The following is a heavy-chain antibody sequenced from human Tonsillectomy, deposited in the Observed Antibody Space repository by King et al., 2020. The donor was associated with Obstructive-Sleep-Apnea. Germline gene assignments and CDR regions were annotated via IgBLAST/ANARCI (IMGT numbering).Heavy chain of an antibody. CDR3: ARYLWRNCGGDCYSIGWYVDL. Sequence: VQLVESGGGLVKPGGSLRLSCAASGFTFSTYRMNWVRQAPGKGLEWVSFIISSSTYIYYADSVKGRFTISRDNARNSLYLQMNSLRAEDTAVYYCARYLWRNCGGDCYSIGWYVDLWGRGTLVTVSS. CDR2: IISSSTYI. D-gene: IGHD2-21*02. V-gene: IGHV3-21*01. J-gene: IGHJ2*01. CDR1: GFTFSTYR.